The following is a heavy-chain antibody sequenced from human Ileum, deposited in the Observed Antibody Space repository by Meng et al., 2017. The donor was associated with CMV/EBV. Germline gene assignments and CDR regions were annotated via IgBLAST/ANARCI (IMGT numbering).Heavy chain of an antibody. J-gene: IGHJ4*02. CDR1: GFTLTTYA. V-gene: IGHV3-66*02. CDR3: ARSAVVNVGED. D-gene: IGHD3-16*01. CDR2: TYPDDRT. Sequence: GFTLTTYAMSWVRQAPGKGLEWVSITYPDDRTFYAESVKGRFTISRDNCENTVCLQMNSLRTEDTGVYFCARSAVVNVGEDWGRGTLVTVSS.